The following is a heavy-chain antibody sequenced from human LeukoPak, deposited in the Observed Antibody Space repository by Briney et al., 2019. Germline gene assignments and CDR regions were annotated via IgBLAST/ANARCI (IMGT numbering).Heavy chain of an antibody. CDR2: ISAYNGNT. J-gene: IGHJ5*02. V-gene: IGHV1-18*01. Sequence: ASVKVSCKASGYTFTSYGISWVRQAPGQGLEWMGWISAYNGNTNYAQKLQGRVTMTTDTSTSTAYMELRSLRSDDPAVYYCAADSGSGDWFDPWGQGTLVTVSS. CDR3: AADSGSGDWFDP. D-gene: IGHD3-22*01. CDR1: GYTFTSYG.